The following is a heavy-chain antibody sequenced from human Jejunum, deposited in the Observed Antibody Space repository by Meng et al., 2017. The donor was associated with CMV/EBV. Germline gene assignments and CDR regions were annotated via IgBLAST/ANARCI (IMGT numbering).Heavy chain of an antibody. V-gene: IGHV3-30*02. D-gene: IGHD3-9*01. CDR3: VKDRGVPYYESLTGYSYFDY. J-gene: IGHJ4*02. CDR2: ISNDGSNK. CDR1: YG. Sequence: YGMHWVRQATGKGLGWVTFISNDGSNKYYGDSVKGRFTISRDNSKNTLYLQMNSLRAEDTSVYYCVKDRGVPYYESLTGYSYFDYWGQGARVTVSS.